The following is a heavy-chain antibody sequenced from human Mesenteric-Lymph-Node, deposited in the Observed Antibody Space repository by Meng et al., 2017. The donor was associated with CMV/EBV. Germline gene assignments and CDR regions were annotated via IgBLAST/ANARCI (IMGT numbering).Heavy chain of an antibody. CDR1: GFTLSNYG. Sequence: GGSLRLSCAAAGFTLSNYGVHWVRQAPGKGLEWVASMSRDGNYKHYADSVKGRFTISRDNSKNTLYLQMNSLRTEDTAVYYCASDYYDDSGYGHWGQGTLVTVSS. V-gene: IGHV3-30*04. CDR3: ASDYYDDSGYGH. CDR2: MSRDGNYK. D-gene: IGHD3-22*01. J-gene: IGHJ4*02.